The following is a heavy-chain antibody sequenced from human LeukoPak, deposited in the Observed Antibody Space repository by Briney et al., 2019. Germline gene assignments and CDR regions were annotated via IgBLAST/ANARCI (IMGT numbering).Heavy chain of an antibody. J-gene: IGHJ4*02. CDR1: GFTLSTYA. V-gene: IGHV3-23*01. CDR3: AREGGIAVADKGLDY. D-gene: IGHD6-19*01. Sequence: GGSLRLSCAASGFTLSTYAMSWVRQTPGKGLEWVAATSSSDAGTYHADSVRGRFTISRDNSKNTLYLQMNSLRAEDTALYYCAREGGIAVADKGLDYWGQGTLVTVSS. CDR2: TSSSDAGT.